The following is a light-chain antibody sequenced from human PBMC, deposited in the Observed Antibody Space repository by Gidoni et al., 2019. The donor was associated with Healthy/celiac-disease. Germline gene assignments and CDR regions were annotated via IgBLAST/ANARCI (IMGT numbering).Light chain of an antibody. CDR3: SSYTSSSTRV. Sequence: QSDLTQPASVSGSPGQSITISCTGTSSDVGGYNYVSWYQQHPGKAHKLMIYDVSNRPSGVSNRISGSKSGNTASLTISGLQAEDEADYYCSSYTSSSTRVFGGGTKLTVL. J-gene: IGLJ3*02. V-gene: IGLV2-14*01. CDR1: SSDVGGYNY. CDR2: DVS.